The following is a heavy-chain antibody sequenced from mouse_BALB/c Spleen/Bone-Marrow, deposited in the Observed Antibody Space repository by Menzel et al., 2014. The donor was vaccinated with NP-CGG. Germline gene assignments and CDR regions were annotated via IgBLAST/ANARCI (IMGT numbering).Heavy chain of an antibody. V-gene: IGHV1S81*02. D-gene: IGHD1-2*01. CDR2: INPSNGRT. CDR1: GYTFXSYW. J-gene: IGHJ2*01. CDR3: ARPYYGPYFDY. Sequence: QVQLKESGAELVKPGASVKLSCKASGYTFXSYWMHWVKQRPGQGLEWIGEINPSNGRTNYNEKFKSKATLTVDKSSSTAYMQLSSLTSEDSAVYYCARPYYGPYFDYWGQGATLTVSS.